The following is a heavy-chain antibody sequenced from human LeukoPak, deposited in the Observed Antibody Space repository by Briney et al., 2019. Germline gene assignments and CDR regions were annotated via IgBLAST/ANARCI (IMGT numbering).Heavy chain of an antibody. Sequence: PGGSLRLSCAASGFTVSSNYMSWVRQAPGKGLEWVSVIYSGGSTYYADSVKGRFTISRDNSKNTLYLQMNSLRAEDTALYYCAKDLGKRSYYYYMDVWGKGTTVTVSS. CDR2: IYSGGST. V-gene: IGHV3-53*05. J-gene: IGHJ6*03. CDR1: GFTVSSNY. D-gene: IGHD4-23*01. CDR3: AKDLGKRSYYYYMDV.